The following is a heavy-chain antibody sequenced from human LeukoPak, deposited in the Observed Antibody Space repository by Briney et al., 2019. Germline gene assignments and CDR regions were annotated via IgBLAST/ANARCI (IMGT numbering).Heavy chain of an antibody. CDR2: ISGSGGST. J-gene: IGHJ5*02. CDR3: AKDLVGYDQSP. D-gene: IGHD5-12*01. V-gene: IGHV3-23*01. CDR1: GFTFSSYE. Sequence: PGGSLRLSCAASGFTFSSYEMNWVRQAPGKGLEWVSAISGSGGSTYYADSVKGRFTIFRDNSKNTLYLQMNSLRAEDTAVYYCAKDLVGYDQSPWGQGTLVTVSS.